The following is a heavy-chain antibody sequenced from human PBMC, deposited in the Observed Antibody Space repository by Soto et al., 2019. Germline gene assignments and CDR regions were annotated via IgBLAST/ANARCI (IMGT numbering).Heavy chain of an antibody. CDR2: INPSSGNT. CDR1: GYTFTSYY. J-gene: IGHJ3*02. V-gene: IGHV1-46*01. CDR3: AAGWIQPIYAFDI. D-gene: IGHD5-18*01. Sequence: ASVKVSCKASGYTFTSYYMHWVRQAPGQGLEWIGIINPSSGNTSYAQRFQERVTITRDMSTSTAYMELSSLRSEDTAVYYCAAGWIQPIYAFDIWGQGTMVTVSS.